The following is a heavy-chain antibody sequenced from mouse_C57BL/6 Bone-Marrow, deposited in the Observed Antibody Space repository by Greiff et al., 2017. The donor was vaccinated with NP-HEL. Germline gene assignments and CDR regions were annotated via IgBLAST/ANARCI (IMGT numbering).Heavy chain of an antibody. CDR3: ERKTMITVDWYFDV. V-gene: IGHV5-17*01. J-gene: IGHJ1*03. D-gene: IGHD2-4*01. CDR1: GFTFSDYG. Sequence: EVMLVESGGGLVKPGGSLKLSCAASGFTFSDYGMHWVRQAPEKGLEWVAYISSGSSTIYYADTVKGRFTISRDNAKNTLFLQMTWLAAEDTATYYCERKTMITVDWYFDVWGTGTTVTVSS. CDR2: ISSGSSTI.